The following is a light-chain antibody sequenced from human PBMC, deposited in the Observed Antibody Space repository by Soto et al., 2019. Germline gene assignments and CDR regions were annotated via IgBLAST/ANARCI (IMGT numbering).Light chain of an antibody. J-gene: IGKJ2*02. Sequence: EIVLTQSPGTLSLSPGEKDTLSCRASQSVSSSFLAWYQQKPGQAPRLLIYGASSRATGIPDRFSGSGSGTDFTLTISRLEPEDFAVYYCQQYQSSPCTFGQGTKVEIK. V-gene: IGKV3-20*01. CDR3: QQYQSSPCT. CDR1: QSVSSSF. CDR2: GAS.